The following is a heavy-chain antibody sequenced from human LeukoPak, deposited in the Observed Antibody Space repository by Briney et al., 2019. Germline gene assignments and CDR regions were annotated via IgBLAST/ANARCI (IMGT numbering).Heavy chain of an antibody. CDR2: IYYSGST. Sequence: TGGSLRLSCAASGFTFSSYSMNWVRQPPGKGLEWIGSIYYSGSTYHNPSLKGRVTISVDTSKNQFSLKLSSVTAADTAVYYCARDPVPYYYGSGTPSWGQGTLVTVSS. V-gene: IGHV4-39*07. J-gene: IGHJ5*02. CDR3: ARDPVPYYYGSGTPS. D-gene: IGHD3-10*01. CDR1: GFTFSSYS.